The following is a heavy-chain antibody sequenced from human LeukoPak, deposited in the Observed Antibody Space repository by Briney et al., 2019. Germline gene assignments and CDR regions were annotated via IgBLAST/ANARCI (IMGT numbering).Heavy chain of an antibody. CDR3: AKRDDSYYYYMDV. Sequence: PGGSLRLSCAASGLTFSSYAMSWVRQAPGKGLEWVSAISGSGGSTYYADSVKGRFTISRDNSKSTLYLQMNSLRAEDTAVYYCAKRDDSYYYYMDVWGKGTTVTVSS. D-gene: IGHD5-24*01. CDR2: ISGSGGST. J-gene: IGHJ6*03. CDR1: GLTFSSYA. V-gene: IGHV3-23*01.